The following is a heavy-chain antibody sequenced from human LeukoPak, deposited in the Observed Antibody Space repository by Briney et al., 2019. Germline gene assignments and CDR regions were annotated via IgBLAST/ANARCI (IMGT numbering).Heavy chain of an antibody. CDR3: VREDVDTSFDY. Sequence: GGSLGLSCAASGSAFVDYAMNWVRQAPGKGLEWASAISGDGSRTYYIDSVKGRFTISRDTSKNTLYLHLNSLRAEDTAVYYCVREDVDTSFDYWGHGTLVTVSS. J-gene: IGHJ4*01. V-gene: IGHV3-23*01. CDR2: ISGDGSRT. CDR1: GSAFVDYA. D-gene: IGHD5-18*01.